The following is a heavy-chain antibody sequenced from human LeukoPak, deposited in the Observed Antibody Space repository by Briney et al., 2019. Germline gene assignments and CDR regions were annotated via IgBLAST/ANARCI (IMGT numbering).Heavy chain of an antibody. V-gene: IGHV4-59*01. CDR2: IHYSGST. CDR3: AREYSSSSGKTFDI. Sequence: SETLSLTCTVSGGSISGYYWSWIRQPSGRGLEWIGYIHYSGSTNYNPSLRSRVTISVDTSKNQFSLKLSSVTAADTAVYYCAREYSSSSGKTFDIWGQGTMVTVSS. D-gene: IGHD6-6*01. J-gene: IGHJ3*02. CDR1: GGSISGYY.